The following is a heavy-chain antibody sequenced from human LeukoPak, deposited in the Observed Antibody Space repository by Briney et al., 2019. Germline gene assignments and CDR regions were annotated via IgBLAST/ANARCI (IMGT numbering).Heavy chain of an antibody. CDR3: AREEYIVEMATIFDY. V-gene: IGHV1-69*06. CDR2: IIPIFGTA. Sequence: GASVKVSCKASGGTFSSYAISWVRQAPGQGLEWMGGIIPIFGTANYAQKFQGRVTITADKSTSTAYMELSSLRAEDTAVYYCAREEYIVEMATIFDYWGQGTLVTVSS. D-gene: IGHD5-24*01. CDR1: GGTFSSYA. J-gene: IGHJ4*02.